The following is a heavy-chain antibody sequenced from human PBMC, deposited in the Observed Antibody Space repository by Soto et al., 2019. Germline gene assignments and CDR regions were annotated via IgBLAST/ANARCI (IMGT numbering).Heavy chain of an antibody. Sequence: QVQLVQSGAEVKKPGSSVKVSCKASGGTFSSYAISWVRQAPGQGLEWMGGIIPIFGTANYAQKFQGRVTITADESTSTAYIELSSLRSEDTAVYYCARLLPAAAIAPGYYGMDVWGQGTTVTVSS. CDR2: IIPIFGTA. D-gene: IGHD2-2*01. J-gene: IGHJ6*02. V-gene: IGHV1-69*01. CDR3: ARLLPAAAIAPGYYGMDV. CDR1: GGTFSSYA.